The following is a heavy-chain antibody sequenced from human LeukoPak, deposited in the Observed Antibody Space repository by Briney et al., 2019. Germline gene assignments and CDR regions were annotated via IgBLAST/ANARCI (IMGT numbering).Heavy chain of an antibody. V-gene: IGHV4-4*07. J-gene: IGHJ3*02. Sequence: SETLSLTCTVSGGSISSYYWSWIRQPAGKGLEWIGRIYTSGSTNYNPSLKSRVTMSVDTSKNQFSLKLSSVTAADTAVYYCARDQYSSSSGGAFDIWGQGEMVTVSS. CDR1: GGSISSYY. CDR2: IYTSGST. D-gene: IGHD6-6*01. CDR3: ARDQYSSSSGGAFDI.